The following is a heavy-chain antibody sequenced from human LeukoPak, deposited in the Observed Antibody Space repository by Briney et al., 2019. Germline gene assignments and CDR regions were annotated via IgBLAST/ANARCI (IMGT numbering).Heavy chain of an antibody. CDR2: IKPNSGGT. V-gene: IGHV1-2*06. Sequence: ASVKVSCKASGYSFTGYYMHWVRQAPGRGLEWMGRIKPNSGGTNYAQKFQGRVTMTRDTSISTAYMELSRLRSDDTAVYYCARPSSGSGSKPALDYWGQGTLVTVSS. J-gene: IGHJ4*02. CDR1: GYSFTGYY. CDR3: ARPSSGSGSKPALDY. D-gene: IGHD1-26*01.